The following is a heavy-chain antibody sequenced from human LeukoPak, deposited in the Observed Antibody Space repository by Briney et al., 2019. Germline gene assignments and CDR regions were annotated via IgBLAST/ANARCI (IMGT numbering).Heavy chain of an antibody. CDR3: AKDTYYGSSGYYGK. CDR2: ISGSGGST. D-gene: IGHD3-22*01. CDR1: GFTFSSYA. J-gene: IGHJ4*02. V-gene: IGHV3-23*01. Sequence: PGGSLRLSCAASGFTFSSYAMSWVRQAPGKGLEWVSAISGSGGSTYYADSVKGRFTISRDNSKNTLYLQMNSLRAEGTAVYYCAKDTYYGSSGYYGKWGQGTLVTVSS.